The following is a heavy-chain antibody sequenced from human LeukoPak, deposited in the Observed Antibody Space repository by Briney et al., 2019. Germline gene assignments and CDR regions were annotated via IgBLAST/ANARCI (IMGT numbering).Heavy chain of an antibody. CDR3: ARRATTERGHSYGLDF. D-gene: IGHD5-18*01. CDR1: GFTFSSYG. Sequence: GGSLRLSCAASGFTFSSYGMSWVRQAPGKGLEWVSAISGSGGSTYYADSVKGRFTISRDNSKNTLYLQMNSLRAEDTAMYYCARRATTERGHSYGLDFWGQGTLVTVSS. J-gene: IGHJ4*02. V-gene: IGHV3-23*01. CDR2: ISGSGGST.